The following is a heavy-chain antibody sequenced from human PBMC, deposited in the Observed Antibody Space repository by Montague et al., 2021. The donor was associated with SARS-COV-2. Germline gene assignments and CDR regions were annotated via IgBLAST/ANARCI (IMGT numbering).Heavy chain of an antibody. CDR1: GFTFSSYA. Sequence: SMRLSCAAPGFTFSSYALSWVRQAPGKGLEWVSAISGSGGSTYYADSVKGRFTISRDNSKNTLYLQMNSLRAEDTAVYYCAKAVRYCSSTSCYDYYYYYGMDVWGQGTTVTVSS. V-gene: IGHV3-23*01. J-gene: IGHJ6*02. CDR3: AKAVRYCSSTSCYDYYYYYGMDV. D-gene: IGHD2-2*01. CDR2: ISGSGGST.